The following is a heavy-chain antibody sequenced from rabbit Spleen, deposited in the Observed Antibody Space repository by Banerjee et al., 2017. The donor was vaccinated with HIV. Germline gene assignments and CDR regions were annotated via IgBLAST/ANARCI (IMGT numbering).Heavy chain of an antibody. CDR2: IDTGSSGFT. Sequence: LVESGGGLVQPGASLTLTCTASGFSFNVNYDMCWVRQAPGKGLEWIACIDTGSSGFTYFAIWAQGRFTCSKTSSTTVTLQMTRLTAADTATYFCARDTSSSFSTYGMDLWGPGTLVTVS. CDR3: ARDTSSSFSTYGMDL. V-gene: IGHV1S40*01. D-gene: IGHD1-1*01. J-gene: IGHJ6*01. CDR1: GFSFNVNYD.